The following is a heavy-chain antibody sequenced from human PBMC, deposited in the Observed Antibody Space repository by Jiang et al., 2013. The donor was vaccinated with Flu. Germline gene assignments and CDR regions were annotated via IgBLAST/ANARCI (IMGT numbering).Heavy chain of an antibody. Sequence: GAEVKKPGSSVKVSCKASGGTFSSYAISWVRQAPGQGLEWMGGIIPIFGTANYAQKFQGRVTITADESTSTAYMELSSLRSEDTAVYYCARHETYYYDSSGYYIGYWGQGTLVTVSS. V-gene: IGHV1-69*01. CDR3: ARHETYYYDSSGYYIGY. J-gene: IGHJ4*02. CDR1: GGTFSSYA. CDR2: IIPIFGTA. D-gene: IGHD3-22*01.